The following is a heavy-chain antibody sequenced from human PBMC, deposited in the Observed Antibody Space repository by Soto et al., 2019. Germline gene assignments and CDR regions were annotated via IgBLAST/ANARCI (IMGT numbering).Heavy chain of an antibody. CDR2: IERDDDDK. CDR1: GFSLTSPGMC. CDR3: ARSIRGPGRFNGMDV. J-gene: IGHJ6*02. Sequence: SGPTLVNPTETLTLTCTFSGFSLTSPGMCVSWIRQPPGKALEWLALIERDDDDKYYSTSLKTRLTISKDTRKNQVVLTMANMDPADTGTYYCARSIRGPGRFNGMDVWGQGTTVTVSS. V-gene: IGHV2-70*13. D-gene: IGHD1-20*01.